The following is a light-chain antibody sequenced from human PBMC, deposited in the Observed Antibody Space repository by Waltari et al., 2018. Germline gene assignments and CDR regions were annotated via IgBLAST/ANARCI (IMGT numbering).Light chain of an antibody. V-gene: IGLV3-21*02. J-gene: IGLJ3*02. CDR1: NIGSKS. CDR2: ADT. Sequence: SYVLTQPPSVSVAPGQTATITCGGNNIGSKSVHWYQQKSGPAPVVVGYADTDRPSGIPARFSGSNSRDTATRTISRVEAGDEADYSCQVWDRSSEHWLFGGGTKLTVL. CDR3: QVWDRSSEHWL.